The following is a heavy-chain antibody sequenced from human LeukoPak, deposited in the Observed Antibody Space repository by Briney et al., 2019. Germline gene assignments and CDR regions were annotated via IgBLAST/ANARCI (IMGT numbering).Heavy chain of an antibody. Sequence: SETLSLTCTVSGGSISSYYWSWIRQPPGKELEWIGYIYYSGSTNYNPSLRSRVTISVDTSKNQFSLNLSSVTAADTAVYYCARGSGSWYPYWGQRTLVTVSS. V-gene: IGHV4-59*12. D-gene: IGHD6-13*01. J-gene: IGHJ4*02. CDR3: ARGSGSWYPY. CDR1: GGSISSYY. CDR2: IYYSGST.